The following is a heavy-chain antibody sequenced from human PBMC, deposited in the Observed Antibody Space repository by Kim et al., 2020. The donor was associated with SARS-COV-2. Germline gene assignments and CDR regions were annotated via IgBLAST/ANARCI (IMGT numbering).Heavy chain of an antibody. CDR1: GGTFSSYA. V-gene: IGHV1-69*13. D-gene: IGHD6-19*01. Sequence: SVKVSCKASGGTFSSYAISWVRQAPGQGLEWMGGIIPIFGTANYAQKFQGRVTITADESTSTAYMELSSLRSEDTAVYYCAGWAPGSRVGYYYYGMDVWGQGTTVTVSS. CDR2: IIPIFGTA. J-gene: IGHJ6*02. CDR3: AGWAPGSRVGYYYYGMDV.